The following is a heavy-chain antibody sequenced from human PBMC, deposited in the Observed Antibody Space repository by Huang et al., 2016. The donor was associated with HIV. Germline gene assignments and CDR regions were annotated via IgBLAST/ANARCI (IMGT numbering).Heavy chain of an antibody. CDR3: ARATWTGALDI. J-gene: IGHJ3*01. Sequence: QVRLVQSGGEVKKPGASVKVSCKASGYNFNSYGLDWVRQAPGQGLEWMGRISGYNGNTKYAQNIQGGVTMTIDKAMGTAYLELRSLRSDDTAVYYCARATWTGALDIWGQGTMVTVSS. CDR2: ISGYNGNT. D-gene: IGHD3-16*01. V-gene: IGHV1-18*01. CDR1: GYNFNSYG.